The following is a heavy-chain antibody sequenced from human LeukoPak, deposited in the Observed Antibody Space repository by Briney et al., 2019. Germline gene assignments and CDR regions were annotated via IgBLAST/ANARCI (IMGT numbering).Heavy chain of an antibody. CDR2: ISRGDGST. D-gene: IGHD2-2*01. J-gene: IGHJ4*02. CDR1: GFTFSRYA. V-gene: IGHV3-23*01. CDR3: ARQVSCDTTTCYAGMPTDY. Sequence: GGSLRLSCAASGFTFSRYAMSWVRQTPEKGLEWVSVISRGDGSTYYADSVRGRFTISRDDSGNTLFLQMNSLRAEDTAVYYCARQVSCDTTTCYAGMPTDYWGQGTLVTVSS.